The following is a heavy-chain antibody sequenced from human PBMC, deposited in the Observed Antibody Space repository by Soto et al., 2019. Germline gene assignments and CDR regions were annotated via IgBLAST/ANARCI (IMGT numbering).Heavy chain of an antibody. D-gene: IGHD3-16*02. CDR1: GGSMISYY. Sequence: PSETLSLTCTVSGGSMISYYWIWIRQPPGRGLEWIGFIYYAGSTNYNPSLKSRVTISVDTSKNQFSLKLSSVTAADTAVYYCARGLGITFGGVIVIWTLGPLWWFDPWGQGTLVTVSS. CDR2: IYYAGST. J-gene: IGHJ5*02. V-gene: IGHV4-59*12. CDR3: ARGLGITFGGVIVIWTLGPLWWFDP.